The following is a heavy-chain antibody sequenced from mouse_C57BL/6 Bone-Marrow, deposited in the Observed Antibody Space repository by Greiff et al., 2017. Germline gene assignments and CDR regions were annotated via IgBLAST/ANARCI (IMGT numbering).Heavy chain of an antibody. V-gene: IGHV1-64*01. D-gene: IGHD3-2*02. Sequence: PGASVKLSCKASGYTFTSYWMHWVKQRPGQGLEWIGMIHPNSGSTNYNEKFKSKATLTVDKSSSTAYMQLSSLTSEDSAVYYCARRSSGWFAYWGQGTLVTVSA. J-gene: IGHJ3*01. CDR2: IHPNSGST. CDR3: ARRSSGWFAY. CDR1: GYTFTSYW.